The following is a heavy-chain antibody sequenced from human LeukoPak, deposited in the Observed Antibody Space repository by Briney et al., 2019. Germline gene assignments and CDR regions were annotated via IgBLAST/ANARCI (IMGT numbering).Heavy chain of an antibody. D-gene: IGHD1-26*01. CDR1: GGSFSGYY. V-gene: IGHV4-59*01. CDR2: IYYSGST. CDR3: ARDGGATAYFDY. Sequence: TSETLSLTCAVYGGSFSGYYWSWIRQPPGKGLEWIGYIYYSGSTNYNPSLKSRVTISVDTSKNQFSLKLSSVSAADTAVYYCARDGGATAYFDYWGQGTLVTVSS. J-gene: IGHJ4*02.